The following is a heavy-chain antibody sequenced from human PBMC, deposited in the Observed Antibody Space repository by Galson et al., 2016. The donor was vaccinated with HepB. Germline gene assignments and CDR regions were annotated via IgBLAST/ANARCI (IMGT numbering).Heavy chain of an antibody. J-gene: IGHJ4*02. D-gene: IGHD3/OR15-3a*01. CDR1: GYTFTSYY. V-gene: IGHV1-46*01. CDR3: ARGTGTGGYFDY. CDR2: INPSGGST. Sequence: SVTVSCKASGYTFTSYYMHWVRQAPGQGLEWMGLINPSGGSTSYAQKFQGRVTVTRDTSTSTVYMGLSSLRSEDTAVYYCARGTGTGGYFDYWGQGTLVTVSS.